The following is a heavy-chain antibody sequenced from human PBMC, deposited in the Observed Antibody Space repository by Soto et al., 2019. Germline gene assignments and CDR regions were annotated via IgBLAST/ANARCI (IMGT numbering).Heavy chain of an antibody. CDR1: GFTFSNYA. Sequence: EVQLLESGGGLVQPGGSLRLSCAASGFTFSNYAMSWVRQAPGRGLVWVSGINIEGTSATYADSVKGRFTISRDNARNTLYLQMNSLRVEDTAVYYCARGRYYGMDVWGQGTTVTVSS. V-gene: IGHV3-74*02. CDR3: ARGRYYGMDV. CDR2: INIEGTSA. J-gene: IGHJ6*02.